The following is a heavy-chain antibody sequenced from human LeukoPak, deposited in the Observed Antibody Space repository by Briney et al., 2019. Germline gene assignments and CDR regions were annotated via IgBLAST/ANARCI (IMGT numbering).Heavy chain of an antibody. D-gene: IGHD2/OR15-2a*01. CDR1: GFTFSSSA. J-gene: IGHJ4*02. CDR3: AKGPLLWG. CDR2: ISGSGGST. Sequence: GGSLRLSCAASGFTFSSSAMSWVRQAPGKGLEWGSTISGSGGSTYYADSVKGRFTISRDNSKNTLYLQMNSLRADDTAVYYCAKGPLLWGWGQGTLVTVSS. V-gene: IGHV3-23*01.